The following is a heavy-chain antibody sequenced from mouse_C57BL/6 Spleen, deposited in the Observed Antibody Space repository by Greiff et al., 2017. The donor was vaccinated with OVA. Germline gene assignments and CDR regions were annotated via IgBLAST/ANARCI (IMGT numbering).Heavy chain of an antibody. CDR2: ISDGGSYT. Sequence: DVHLVESGGGLVKPGGSLKLSCAASGFTFSSYAMSWVRQTPEKRLEWVATISDGGSYTYYPDNVKGRFTISRDNAKNNLYLQMSHLKSEDTAMYYCARGDYDGSFAYWGQGTLVTVSA. D-gene: IGHD2-4*01. CDR1: GFTFSSYA. V-gene: IGHV5-4*01. J-gene: IGHJ3*01. CDR3: ARGDYDGSFAY.